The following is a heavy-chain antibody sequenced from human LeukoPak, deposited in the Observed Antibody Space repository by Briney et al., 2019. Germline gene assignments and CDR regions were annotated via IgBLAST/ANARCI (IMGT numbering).Heavy chain of an antibody. CDR1: GFTFSSYA. V-gene: IGHV3-23*01. CDR3: ASPTRYYYYGMDV. Sequence: GGSLRLSCAASGFTFSSYAMSWVRQAPGKGLEWVSAISSTGSTTYYADSVKGRFTISRHNSKNTLYLQMNSLRPEDTAVYYCASPTRYYYYGMDVWGQGTTVTVSS. D-gene: IGHD4-17*01. J-gene: IGHJ6*02. CDR2: ISSTGSTT.